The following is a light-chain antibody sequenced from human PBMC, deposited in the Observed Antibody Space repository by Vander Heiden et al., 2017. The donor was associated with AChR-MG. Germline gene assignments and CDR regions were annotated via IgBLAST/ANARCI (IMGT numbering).Light chain of an antibody. V-gene: IGKV3-15*01. J-gene: IGKJ1*01. CDR2: GAS. CDR3: QQYKKWGRT. Sequence: DIVMTQSAATPSVSPGERATLSCRASQSVSSKLAWYQQKPGQAPRLLIYGASTRATGIPARFSGSGSGTEFTLTISSLQSEDFAVYYCQQYKKWGRTFGQGTKVDIK. CDR1: QSVSSK.